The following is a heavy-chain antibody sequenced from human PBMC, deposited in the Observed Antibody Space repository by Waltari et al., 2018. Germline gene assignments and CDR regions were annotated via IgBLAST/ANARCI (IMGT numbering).Heavy chain of an antibody. Sequence: QVQLVESGGGVVQPGRSLRLSCAASGFTFSSYAMHWVRQAPGKELEWVAVISYDGSNKYYADSVKGRFTISRDNSKNTLYLQMNSLRAEDTAVYYCARGKGSGTPVGGYWGQGTLVTVSS. D-gene: IGHD2-15*01. CDR3: ARGKGSGTPVGGY. J-gene: IGHJ4*02. CDR2: ISYDGSNK. V-gene: IGHV3-30-3*01. CDR1: GFTFSSYA.